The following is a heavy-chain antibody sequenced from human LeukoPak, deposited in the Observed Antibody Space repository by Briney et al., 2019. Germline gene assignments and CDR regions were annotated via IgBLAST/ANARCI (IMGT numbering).Heavy chain of an antibody. CDR3: ARGGSLGY. J-gene: IGHJ4*02. CDR1: GFTFSSYE. Sequence: EGSLSLSCAASGFTFSSYEMNWVRQAPGKGLEWVSKISSSGSAIYYADSVKGRFTISRDNAKSTLYLQMNSLRVEGTAVYYCARGGSLGYWGQGTLVTVSS. V-gene: IGHV3-48*03. CDR2: ISSSGSAI. D-gene: IGHD6-19*01.